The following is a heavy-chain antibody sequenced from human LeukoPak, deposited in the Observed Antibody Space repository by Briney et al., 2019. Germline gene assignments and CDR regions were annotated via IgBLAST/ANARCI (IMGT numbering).Heavy chain of an antibody. V-gene: IGHV3-21*01. D-gene: IGHD6-6*01. J-gene: IGHJ4*02. Sequence: GGSLRLSCAASGFTLDDYGMHWVRQAPGKGLEWVSSISDSGSNVYYTDSVKGRFTISRDNAKNSLYLQMNSLRAEDTAVYYCAKEGRSSTPGYWGQGTLVTVSS. CDR2: ISDSGSNV. CDR3: AKEGRSSTPGY. CDR1: GFTLDDYG.